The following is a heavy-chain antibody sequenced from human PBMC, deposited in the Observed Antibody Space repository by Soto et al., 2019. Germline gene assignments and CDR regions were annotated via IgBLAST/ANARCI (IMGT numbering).Heavy chain of an antibody. D-gene: IGHD2-2*01. CDR2: ISYDGTIT. CDR3: ATTRVGPCSSSICFSGIFAGMDV. Sequence: QVQLVESGGGVVQPGRSLRLSCAASGFTISNYGMHWVRQAPGKGLEWVAVISYDGTITYYADSVKGRFTIYRDNSKNTLYPQMNSLRPEDTALYYCATTRVGPCSSSICFSGIFAGMDVWGQGTTVSASS. CDR1: GFTISNYG. V-gene: IGHV3-30-3*01. J-gene: IGHJ6*02.